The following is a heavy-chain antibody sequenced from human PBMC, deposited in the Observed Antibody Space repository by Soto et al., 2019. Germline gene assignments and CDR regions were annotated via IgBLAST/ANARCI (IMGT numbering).Heavy chain of an antibody. V-gene: IGHV3-21*03. Sequence: EVQLVESGGGLVKPGGSLRLSCAPSGFTFSSYSMNWVRQAPGKGLEWVSSISSSSSYIYYADSVKGRFTISRDNAKSSLYLQMNSLRDEETAVYYCARFGIAAAGFDYWGQGTLVTVSS. CDR3: ARFGIAAAGFDY. J-gene: IGHJ4*02. CDR1: GFTFSSYS. D-gene: IGHD6-13*01. CDR2: ISSSSSYI.